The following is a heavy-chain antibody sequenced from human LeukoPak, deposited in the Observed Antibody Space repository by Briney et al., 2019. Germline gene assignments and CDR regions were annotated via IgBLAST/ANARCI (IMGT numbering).Heavy chain of an antibody. J-gene: IGHJ4*02. CDR3: AKHSRGSFRGASAFDY. Sequence: PGGSLRLSCAASGFTFSSYEMNWVRQAPGKGLEWVSYISSSGSTIYYADSVKGRFTISRDNAKNSLYLQMNSLRAEDTAAYYCAKHSRGSFRGASAFDYWGQGTVVTVSS. CDR1: GFTFSSYE. CDR2: ISSSGSTI. D-gene: IGHD1-26*01. V-gene: IGHV3-48*03.